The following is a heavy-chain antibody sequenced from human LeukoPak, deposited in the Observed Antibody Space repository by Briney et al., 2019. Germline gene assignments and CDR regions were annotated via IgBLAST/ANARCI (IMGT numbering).Heavy chain of an antibody. CDR2: INPNSGGT. J-gene: IGHJ4*02. CDR3: VRDNGYFDY. Sequence: ASVKVSCKASGYTFTGDYIHWVRQATGQGLEWMGWINPNSGGTNYAQNFHGRVTMTTDTSTTTVYMELSRLTSDDTAIYYCVRDNGYFDYWGQGALVTVSS. CDR1: GYTFTGDY. V-gene: IGHV1-2*02.